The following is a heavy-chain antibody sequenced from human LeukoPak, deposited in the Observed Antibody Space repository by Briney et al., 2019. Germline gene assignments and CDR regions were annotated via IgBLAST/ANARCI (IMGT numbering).Heavy chain of an antibody. CDR1: GFTFSSYA. V-gene: IGHV3-66*01. Sequence: GGSLRLSCAASGFTFSSYAMSWVRQAPGKGLEWVSVIYSGGSTYYADSVKGRFTISRDNSKNTLYLQMNSLRAEDTAVYYCAKSECRSSRCSFDYWGQGTLVTVSS. CDR2: IYSGGST. CDR3: AKSECRSSRCSFDY. D-gene: IGHD2-2*01. J-gene: IGHJ4*02.